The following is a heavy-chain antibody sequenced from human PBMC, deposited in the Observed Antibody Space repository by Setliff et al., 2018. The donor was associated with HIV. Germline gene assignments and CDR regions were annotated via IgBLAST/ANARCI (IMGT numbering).Heavy chain of an antibody. V-gene: IGHV1-3*01. CDR2: INVALVKT. Sequence: GASVKVSCKASGYTFAAHPIHWVRQAPGQRLEWMGWINVALVKTKYSQRLQGRVTISSDTSANTVYMELSSLTSEDTAVYYCARENLFISELGWLDPWGQGTPVTVSS. CDR3: ARENLFISELGWLDP. J-gene: IGHJ5*02. CDR1: GYTFAAHP. D-gene: IGHD7-27*01.